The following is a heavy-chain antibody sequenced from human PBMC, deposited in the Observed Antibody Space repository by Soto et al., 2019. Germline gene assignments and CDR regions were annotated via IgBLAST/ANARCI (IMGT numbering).Heavy chain of an antibody. V-gene: IGHV4-4*02. CDR2: IYHSGST. CDR3: ARHDIWWELLRNYYYGMDV. J-gene: IGHJ6*02. Sequence: SETLSLTCAVSGGSISSSNWWSWVRQPPGKGLEWIGEIYHSGSTNYNPSLKSRVTISVDKSKNQFSLKLSSVTAADTAVYYCARHDIWWELLRNYYYGMDVWGQGTTVTVSS. CDR1: GGSISSSNW. D-gene: IGHD1-26*01.